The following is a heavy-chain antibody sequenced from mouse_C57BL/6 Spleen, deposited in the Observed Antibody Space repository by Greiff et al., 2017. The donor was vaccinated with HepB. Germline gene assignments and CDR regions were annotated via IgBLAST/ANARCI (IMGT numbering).Heavy chain of an antibody. Sequence: QVQLQQSGAELVKPGASVKLSCKASGYTFTEYTIHWVKQRSGQGLEWIGWFYPGRGSIKYNEKFKDKATLTADKSSSTVYMEISRLTSEDSAVYFCARHEVGVYYDGSSWYFDVWGTGTTVTVSS. V-gene: IGHV1-62-2*01. J-gene: IGHJ1*03. D-gene: IGHD1-1*01. CDR1: GYTFTEYT. CDR3: ARHEVGVYYDGSSWYFDV. CDR2: FYPGRGSI.